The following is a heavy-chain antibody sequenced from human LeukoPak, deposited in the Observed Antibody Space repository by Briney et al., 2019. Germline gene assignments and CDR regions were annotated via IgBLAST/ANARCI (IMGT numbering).Heavy chain of an antibody. D-gene: IGHD2-2*01. CDR3: AREGLGCSSTSCYFYYYYYMDV. V-gene: IGHV3-23*01. J-gene: IGHJ6*03. CDR1: GFTFSSYA. CDR2: ISGSGGST. Sequence: GGSLRLSCAASGFTFSSYAMNWVRQAPGKGLEWVSAISGSGGSTYYADSVKGRFTISRDNSKNTLYLQMNSLRAEDTAVYYCAREGLGCSSTSCYFYYYYYMDVWGKGTTVTVSS.